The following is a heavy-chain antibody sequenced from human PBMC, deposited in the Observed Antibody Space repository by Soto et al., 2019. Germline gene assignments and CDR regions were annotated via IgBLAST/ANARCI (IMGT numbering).Heavy chain of an antibody. CDR2: IIPLFGTP. Sequence: SVKVSCKASGGIFSTYAISWLRQAPGQGLEWMGGIIPLFGTPNYAQRFQGRVTITADESTSTAYMELSRLRSEDTAVYYCARDRDDYGSGNYCNHIDFWGQGTLVTVSS. CDR1: GGIFSTYA. J-gene: IGHJ4*02. CDR3: ARDRDDYGSGNYCNHIDF. D-gene: IGHD3-10*01. V-gene: IGHV1-69*13.